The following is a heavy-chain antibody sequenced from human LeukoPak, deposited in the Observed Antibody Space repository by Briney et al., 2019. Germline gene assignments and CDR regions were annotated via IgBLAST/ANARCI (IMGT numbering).Heavy chain of an antibody. CDR1: GFTFSTYA. CDR3: AKRLTGWQQLVAGGWFDP. V-gene: IGHV3-23*01. CDR2: ISGSGGST. D-gene: IGHD6-13*01. Sequence: GGSLRLSCAASGFTFSTYAMSWVRQAPGKGLESVSAISGSGGSTYYADSVKGRFTISRDNSKNTLYLQMNSLRAEDTAVYYCAKRLTGWQQLVAGGWFDPWGQGTLVTVSS. J-gene: IGHJ5*02.